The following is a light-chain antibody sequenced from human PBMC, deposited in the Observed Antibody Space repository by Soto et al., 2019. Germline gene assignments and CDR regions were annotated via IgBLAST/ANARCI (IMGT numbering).Light chain of an antibody. Sequence: EIVLTQSPGTLSFSPGERATLSCRASQSVSSSYLAWYQQKPGQAPRLLIYGASSRATGIPDRFSGSGSGTDFTLTISRLEPEDFAVYYCQQYGSSPRFGGGTKVEIK. CDR3: QQYGSSPR. CDR2: GAS. J-gene: IGKJ4*01. CDR1: QSVSSSY. V-gene: IGKV3-20*01.